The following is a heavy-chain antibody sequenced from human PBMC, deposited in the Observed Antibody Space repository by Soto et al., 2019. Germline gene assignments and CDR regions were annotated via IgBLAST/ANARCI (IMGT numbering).Heavy chain of an antibody. CDR3: ARVAYYDTSGYYWAFDD. D-gene: IGHD3-22*01. Sequence: SETLSLTCTVSGGSLSSGDYYWSWIRQPPGEGLEWIGYIYNSGSTHYNPSLKSQITISVDTSKNQFSLKLSSVTAADTAVYYCARVAYYDTSGYYWAFDDWGQGTLVTGSS. CDR2: IYNSGST. V-gene: IGHV4-30-4*01. CDR1: GGSLSSGDYY. J-gene: IGHJ4*02.